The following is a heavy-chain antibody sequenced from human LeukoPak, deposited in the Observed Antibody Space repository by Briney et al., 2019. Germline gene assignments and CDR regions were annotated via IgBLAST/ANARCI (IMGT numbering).Heavy chain of an antibody. CDR2: IKQDGSDK. J-gene: IGHJ4*02. D-gene: IGHD1-26*01. V-gene: IGHV3-7*01. CDR3: ASWEASTNY. CDR1: GFKFSTYW. Sequence: GGSLRLSCVASGFKFSTYWMSWVRQAPGKGLEWVANIKQDGSDKYYVDSVKGRFTMSRDNGKNSVYLQMNSLRAEDTAVYYCASWEASTNYWGQGTLVTVSS.